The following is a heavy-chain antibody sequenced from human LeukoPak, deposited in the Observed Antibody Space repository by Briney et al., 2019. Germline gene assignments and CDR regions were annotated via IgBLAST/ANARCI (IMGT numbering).Heavy chain of an antibody. Sequence: PGGSLRLSCAASGFTFSSYAMSWVRQAPGKGLEWVSAISGSGGSTYYADSVKGRFTISRDNSKNTLYLQMNSLRAEDTAVYYCGRGPYCSGGTCYGGGHWFDPWGQGTLVTVSS. CDR2: ISGSGGST. CDR3: GRGPYCSGGTCYGGGHWFDP. J-gene: IGHJ5*02. V-gene: IGHV3-23*01. CDR1: GFTFSSYA. D-gene: IGHD2-15*01.